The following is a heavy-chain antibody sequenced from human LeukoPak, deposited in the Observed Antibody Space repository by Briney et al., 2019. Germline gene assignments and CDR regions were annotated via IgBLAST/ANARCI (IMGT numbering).Heavy chain of an antibody. CDR2: IYWDDDK. V-gene: IGHV2-5*02. CDR3: AHRRSGYYDSSGYLISNWFDP. D-gene: IGHD3-22*01. CDR1: GFSLSTSGVG. J-gene: IGHJ5*02. Sequence: SGPTLVNPTQTLTLTCTFSGFSLSTSGVGVGWIRQPPGKALEWLALIYWDDDKRYSPSLKSRLTITKDTSKNQVVLTMTNMDPVDTATYYCAHRRSGYYDSSGYLISNWFDPWGQGTLVTVSS.